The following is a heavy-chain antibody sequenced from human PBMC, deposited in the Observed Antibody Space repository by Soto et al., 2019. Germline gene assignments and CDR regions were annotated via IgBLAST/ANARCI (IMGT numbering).Heavy chain of an antibody. Sequence: SVKVSCKASGGTFSSYAISWVRQAPGQGLEWMGGIIPIFGTANYAQKFQGRVTITADESTSTAYMELSSLRSEDTAVYYCARAHYYDSSGRGDWFDPGGQGTLVTVSS. D-gene: IGHD3-22*01. CDR2: IIPIFGTA. CDR1: GGTFSSYA. CDR3: ARAHYYDSSGRGDWFDP. V-gene: IGHV1-69*13. J-gene: IGHJ5*02.